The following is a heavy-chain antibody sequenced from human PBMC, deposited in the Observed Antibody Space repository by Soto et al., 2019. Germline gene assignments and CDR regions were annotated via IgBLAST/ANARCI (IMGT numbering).Heavy chain of an antibody. CDR1: GGSLSGYY. CDR3: ARGQEGVVATH. J-gene: IGHJ4*02. Sequence: QVQLQQWGAGPLKPSETLSLNCAVNGGSLSGYYWSWIRQPPGKGLEWIGEIKDGGSTNYSPSLKSRATISSDTSNNQFSLRLNSVTAADTGVYYCARGQEGVVATHWDQGTLVTVSS. CDR2: IKDGGST. D-gene: IGHD5-12*01. V-gene: IGHV4-34*01.